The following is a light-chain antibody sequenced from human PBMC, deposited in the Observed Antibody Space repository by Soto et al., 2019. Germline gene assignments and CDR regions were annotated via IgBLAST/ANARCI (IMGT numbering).Light chain of an antibody. J-gene: IGLJ1*01. Sequence: QSVLTQPASVSGSPGQAITISCTGTSSDVGSYNLVSWYQQHPGKAPKLMIYEGSKRPSGVSNRFSGSKSGNTASLTISGLQAEDEAAYYCCAYVGSGNPDVFGTGTQVTVL. CDR1: SSDVGSYNL. CDR3: CAYVGSGNPDV. V-gene: IGLV2-23*01. CDR2: EGS.